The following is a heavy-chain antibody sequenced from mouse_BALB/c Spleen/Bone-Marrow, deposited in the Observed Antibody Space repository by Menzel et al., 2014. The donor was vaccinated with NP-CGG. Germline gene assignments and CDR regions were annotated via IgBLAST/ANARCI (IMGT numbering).Heavy chain of an antibody. Sequence: EVKLMESGGGLVQPGGSRKLSCAASGFTFSEYGMAWVRQAPGKGPEWVAFISSLASSIYYADSVTGRFTLSRENAKNTLYLEMTSLRSEDTAMYFCVRRGSGIYAMDYWGQGTSVTVSS. D-gene: IGHD1-3*01. V-gene: IGHV5-15*02. CDR2: ISSLASSI. CDR3: VRRGSGIYAMDY. J-gene: IGHJ4*01. CDR1: GFTFSEYG.